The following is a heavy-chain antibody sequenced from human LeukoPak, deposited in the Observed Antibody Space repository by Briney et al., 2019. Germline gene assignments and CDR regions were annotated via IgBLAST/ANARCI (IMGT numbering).Heavy chain of an antibody. Sequence: GGSLRLSCAASGFTFSSYGMHWVRQAPGKGLEWVAVIWYDGSNKYYADSVKGRFTISRDNSKNTLYLQMNSLRAEDTAVYYSARDSSSSGYTFDYWGQGTLVTVSS. J-gene: IGHJ4*02. V-gene: IGHV3-33*01. CDR2: IWYDGSNK. CDR1: GFTFSSYG. CDR3: ARDSSSSGYTFDY. D-gene: IGHD3-22*01.